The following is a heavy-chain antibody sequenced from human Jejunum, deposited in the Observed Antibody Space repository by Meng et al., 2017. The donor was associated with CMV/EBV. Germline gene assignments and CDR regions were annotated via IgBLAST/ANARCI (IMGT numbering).Heavy chain of an antibody. CDR3: AKLHPSTTSSFFDY. CDR1: GFTFSTYA. Sequence: VQLLESGGAWIQPGGSLRLSCAASGFTFSTYAMTWVRQAPGKGLEWVSTVSQGGTITYYADSVKGRFTISRDNSKNTLYVQMNSLRAEDTAVYYCAKLHPSTTSSFFDYWGQGTLVTVSS. D-gene: IGHD6-6*01. CDR2: VSQGGTIT. V-gene: IGHV3-23*01. J-gene: IGHJ4*02.